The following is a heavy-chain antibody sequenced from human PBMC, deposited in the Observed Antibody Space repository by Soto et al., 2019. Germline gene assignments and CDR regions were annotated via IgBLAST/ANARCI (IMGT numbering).Heavy chain of an antibody. CDR1: GFIFSNYA. V-gene: IGHV3-23*01. J-gene: IGHJ4*02. Sequence: GGSLRLSCAASGFIFSNYAMSWVRQAPGKGLEWVSALSGSGGTTYYADSVKGRFTISRDNSKNMLYLQMNSLRDDDTAVYYCAKAAPGAPGWGQGTLVTVSS. D-gene: IGHD7-27*01. CDR3: AKAAPGAPG. CDR2: LSGSGGTT.